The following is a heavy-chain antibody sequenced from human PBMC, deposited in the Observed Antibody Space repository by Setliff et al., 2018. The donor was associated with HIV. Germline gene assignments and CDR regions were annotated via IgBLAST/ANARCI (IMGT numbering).Heavy chain of an antibody. D-gene: IGHD3-22*01. CDR1: GFTFTTYW. V-gene: IGHV3-7*01. CDR2: INQNGREK. Sequence: RLSCAASGFTFTTYWMSWVRQSPGKGLEWVANINQNGREKYYVDSVKGRFTISRDNVKNSLYLQMNSLRGEDTAVYYCAGSRGYFVKADWGQGTLVTVSS. CDR3: AGSRGYFVKAD. J-gene: IGHJ4*02.